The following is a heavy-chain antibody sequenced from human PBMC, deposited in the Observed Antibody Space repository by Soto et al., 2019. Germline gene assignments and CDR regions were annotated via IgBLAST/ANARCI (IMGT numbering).Heavy chain of an antibody. Sequence: QVQLVQSGAEVKKPGASVKISCKASGYTFTSYYMHWVRQAPGQGLEWMGIINPSGGSTNYAQKLQGRVGMTRDTSTSTVYMELNGLRSEDTAVYYCARPPYAGCIDAVCYPLDYWGQGTLVTVSS. CDR3: ARPPYAGCIDAVCYPLDY. CDR1: GYTFTSYY. V-gene: IGHV1-46*01. J-gene: IGHJ4*02. CDR2: INPSGGST. D-gene: IGHD2-8*01.